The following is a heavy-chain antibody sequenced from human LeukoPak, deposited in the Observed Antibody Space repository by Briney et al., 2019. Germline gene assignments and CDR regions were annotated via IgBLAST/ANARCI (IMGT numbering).Heavy chain of an antibody. Sequence: GGSLRLSCAASGFTFSSYWMTWVRQAPGKGLEWAANIKQDGSEKYYVDSVKGRFTISRDNAKNSLSLHMNSLRAEDTAVYYCARDRGECTNGVCYYHDFDYWGQGTLVTVSS. CDR2: IKQDGSEK. CDR1: GFTFSSYW. V-gene: IGHV3-7*01. J-gene: IGHJ4*02. D-gene: IGHD2-8*01. CDR3: ARDRGECTNGVCYYHDFDY.